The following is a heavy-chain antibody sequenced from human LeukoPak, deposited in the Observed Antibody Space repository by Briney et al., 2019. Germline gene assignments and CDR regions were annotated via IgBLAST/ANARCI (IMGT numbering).Heavy chain of an antibody. J-gene: IGHJ3*01. V-gene: IGHV3-74*01. Sequence: VQPGGSLRLSCAASGFTFSIYWMHWVRQVPGKGLVWVSRINSDGSITNYADSVKGRFTISRDNARNALYLQMNNLRAEDTALYYCAREEAPVEGDDAFDFWGQGTMVSVSS. CDR2: INSDGSIT. CDR3: AREEAPVEGDDAFDF. D-gene: IGHD1-26*01. CDR1: GFTFSIYW.